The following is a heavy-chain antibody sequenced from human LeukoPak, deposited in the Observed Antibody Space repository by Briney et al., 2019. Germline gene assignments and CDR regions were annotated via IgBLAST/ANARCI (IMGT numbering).Heavy chain of an antibody. J-gene: IGHJ4*02. V-gene: IGHV4-59*08. CDR1: GGSISSYY. CDR2: IYYSGST. CDR3: ARHKDGYNYGRFDY. D-gene: IGHD5-24*01. Sequence: SETLSLTCTVSGGSISSYYWSWIRQPPGKGLEWIGYIYYSGSTNYNPSLKSRVTISVDTSKNQFSLKLSSVTAADTAMYYCARHKDGYNYGRFDYWGQGTLVTVSS.